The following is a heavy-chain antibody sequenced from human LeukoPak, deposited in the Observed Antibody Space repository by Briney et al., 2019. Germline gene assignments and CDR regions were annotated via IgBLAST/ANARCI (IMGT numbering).Heavy chain of an antibody. CDR1: GFTFSTYW. CDR3: ARDGSSPLSSSAPPPTDFDY. CDR2: IKQDGSQK. J-gene: IGHJ4*02. Sequence: TGGSLRLSCAASGFTFSTYWMSWVRQAPGEGLEWVANIKQDGSQKQYVDSVKGRFTISRDDAKNSLYLQMNSLRAEDTAVYYCARDGSSPLSSSAPPPTDFDYWGQGTLVTVSS. V-gene: IGHV3-7*01. D-gene: IGHD6-6*01.